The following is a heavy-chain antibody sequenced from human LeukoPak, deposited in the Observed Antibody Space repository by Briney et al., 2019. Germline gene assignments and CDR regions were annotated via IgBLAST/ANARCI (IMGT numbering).Heavy chain of an antibody. Sequence: PGGSLRLSCAASGVTFSTYTMNCVRQAPGKGLEWGSTVSDSSDVHYSDSVKGRFTISRDNARNSLYLQMNSLRDEDMAVYYCARDGLHTAHFDYWGQGTLVTVSS. D-gene: IGHD5-18*01. J-gene: IGHJ4*02. CDR2: VSDSSDV. V-gene: IGHV3-48*02. CDR1: GVTFSTYT. CDR3: ARDGLHTAHFDY.